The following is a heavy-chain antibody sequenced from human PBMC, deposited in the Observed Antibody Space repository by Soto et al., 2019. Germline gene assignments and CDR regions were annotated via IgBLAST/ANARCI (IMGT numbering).Heavy chain of an antibody. J-gene: IGHJ6*02. V-gene: IGHV4-4*07. CDR2: VYSTGGT. CDR3: ARDLSGTGLDI. D-gene: IGHD1-26*01. Sequence: SETLSLTCNFSGDSIVRFYWSWIRQSAEKGLEWIGRVYSTGGTAYNPALKGRVTISLDRSNNHVSLEMNSVTAADTAVYFCARDLSGTGLDIWGRGTRVTVSS. CDR1: GDSIVRFY.